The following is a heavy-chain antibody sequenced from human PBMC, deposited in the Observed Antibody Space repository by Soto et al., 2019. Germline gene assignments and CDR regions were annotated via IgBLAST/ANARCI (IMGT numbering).Heavy chain of an antibody. J-gene: IGHJ4*02. CDR3: VPTGGGDRILDS. CDR1: GFSLSTSGVG. CDR2: IYWDDYK. Sequence: QITLKESGPALVKPTQTLTLTCTFSGFSLSTSGVGVGWIRQPPGEALEWLALIYWDDYKNFSPSLESRLTIPPDTSNTPLVLPIPPLAPLDTPPYFSVPTGGGDRILDSWRQGTLVTVSS. D-gene: IGHD7-27*01. V-gene: IGHV2-5*02.